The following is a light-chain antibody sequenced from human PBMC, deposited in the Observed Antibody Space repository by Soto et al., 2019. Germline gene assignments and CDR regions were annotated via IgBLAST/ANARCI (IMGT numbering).Light chain of an antibody. J-gene: IGKJ4*01. Sequence: EIVMTQSQATLSVSPGERATLSCRASQSVSGNLAWYQQKPGQPPRLLVYGASTRATGIPARFSGSGSGTEFTLTISSLQSEDFAAYYCQQYNNCTLTFGGGTKVEIK. CDR2: GAS. V-gene: IGKV3-15*01. CDR3: QQYNNCTLT. CDR1: QSVSGN.